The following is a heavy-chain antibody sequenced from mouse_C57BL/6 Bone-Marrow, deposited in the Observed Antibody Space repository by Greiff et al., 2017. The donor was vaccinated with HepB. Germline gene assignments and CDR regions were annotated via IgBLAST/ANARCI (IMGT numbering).Heavy chain of an antibody. CDR2: IHPNSGST. CDR3: AHIYYGLFDY. Sequence: VKLQQPGAELVKPGASVKLSCKASGYTFTSYWMHWVKQRPGQGLEWIGMIHPNSGSTNYNEKFKSKATLTVEKSSSTAYMQLSRLTSEDSAVDYCAHIYYGLFDYWGQGTTLTVSS. CDR1: GYTFTSYW. D-gene: IGHD2-1*01. V-gene: IGHV1-64*01. J-gene: IGHJ2*01.